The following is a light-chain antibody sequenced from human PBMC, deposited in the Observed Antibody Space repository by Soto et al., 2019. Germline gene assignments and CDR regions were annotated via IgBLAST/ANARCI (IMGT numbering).Light chain of an antibody. CDR2: RNN. CDR3: AAWDDSLSGV. V-gene: IGLV1-47*01. Sequence: QSVLPQPPSASGTPGQRVTISCSGSSSNIGSNYVYWYQQLPGTAPKLLIYRNNQRPSGVTDRFSGSKSGTSASLAISGLRSEDEADYYCAAWDDSLSGVFGGGTKLTVL. J-gene: IGLJ2*01. CDR1: SSNIGSNY.